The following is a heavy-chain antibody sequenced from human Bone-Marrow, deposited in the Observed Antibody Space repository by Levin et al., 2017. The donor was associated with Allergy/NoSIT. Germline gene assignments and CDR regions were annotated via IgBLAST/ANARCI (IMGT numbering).Heavy chain of an antibody. CDR1: GYSITELS. V-gene: IGHV1-24*01. CDR2: FDPEDGET. J-gene: IGHJ3*02. Sequence: GASVKVSCTVSGYSITELSMHWVRQAPGKGLDWMGGFDPEDGETVYAQKFQGRVTMTEDTSTDTAFMELSSLRSEDTAVYYCVRYGDYVDAFDIWGQGTMVTVSS. CDR3: VRYGDYVDAFDI. D-gene: IGHD4-17*01.